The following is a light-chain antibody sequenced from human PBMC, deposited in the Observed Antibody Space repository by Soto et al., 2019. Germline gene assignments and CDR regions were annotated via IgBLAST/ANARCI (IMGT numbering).Light chain of an antibody. CDR3: QQYNTWTWT. Sequence: EIVMTQSPATLSMSPGERATLSCRASQSVSTNLAWFQQKPGQAPRLLIYHASTWASVIPVRFSGSGSGTDFPLTITSLQSEDFAIYYCQQYNTWTWTFGQGTKVDIK. V-gene: IGKV3-15*01. J-gene: IGKJ1*01. CDR1: QSVSTN. CDR2: HAS.